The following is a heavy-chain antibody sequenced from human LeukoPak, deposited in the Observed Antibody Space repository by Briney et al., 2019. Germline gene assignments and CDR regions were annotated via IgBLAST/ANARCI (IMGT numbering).Heavy chain of an antibody. CDR2: INWNGGST. Sequence: GGSLRLSCAASGFTFDDYGMSWVRQAPGKGLEWVSGINWNGGSTGYADSVKGRFTISRDNSKNTLYLQMHSLRAEDTAIYFCAKGGYFSFDMWGQGTKVTVSS. V-gene: IGHV3-20*04. CDR1: GFTFDDYG. D-gene: IGHD2-2*03. CDR3: AKGGYFSFDM. J-gene: IGHJ3*02.